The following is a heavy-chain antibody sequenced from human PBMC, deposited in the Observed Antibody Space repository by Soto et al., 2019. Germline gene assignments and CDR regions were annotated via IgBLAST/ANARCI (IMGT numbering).Heavy chain of an antibody. D-gene: IGHD2-15*01. V-gene: IGHV4-34*01. CDR3: VRDLVAEAATPPSWFDP. CDR2: INHSGST. Sequence: QVQLQQWGTGLLKPSETLSLTCAVYGGSFSGYYWSWIRQPPGKGLEWIGEINHSGSTNYNPSLKTRATISVDTSQNQFSLKLTSVTAADTAVYYCVRDLVAEAATPPSWFDPWGQGTLVTVSS. J-gene: IGHJ5*02. CDR1: GGSFSGYY.